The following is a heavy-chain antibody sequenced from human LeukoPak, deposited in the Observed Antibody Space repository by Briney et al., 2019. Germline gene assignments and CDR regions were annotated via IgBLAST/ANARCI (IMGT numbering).Heavy chain of an antibody. Sequence: SETLSLTCTVSGGSVSSGSYYWSWIRQPPGKGLEWIGYIYYSGSTNYNPSLKSRVTISVDTSKNQFSLKLSSVTAADTAVYYCARLVHDYGGDSVDYWGQGTLVTVSS. J-gene: IGHJ4*02. CDR1: GGSVSSGSYY. D-gene: IGHD4-23*01. CDR2: IYYSGST. V-gene: IGHV4-61*01. CDR3: ARLVHDYGGDSVDY.